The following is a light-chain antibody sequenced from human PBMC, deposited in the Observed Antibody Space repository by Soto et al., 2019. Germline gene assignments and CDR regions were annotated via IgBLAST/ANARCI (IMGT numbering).Light chain of an antibody. Sequence: QSALTQPASVSGSPGQSITISCTGTSSGIRDYNYVSWYQQLPGNAPKLIVYEVSNRPSGISNRFSGSKSGNTASLTISGLQAEDEADYYCSSKSPDFFGTGTKVTVL. CDR2: EVS. V-gene: IGLV2-14*01. J-gene: IGLJ1*01. CDR3: SSKSPDF. CDR1: SSGIRDYNY.